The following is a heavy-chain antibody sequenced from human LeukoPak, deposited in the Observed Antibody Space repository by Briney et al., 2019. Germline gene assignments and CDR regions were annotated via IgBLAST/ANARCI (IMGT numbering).Heavy chain of an antibody. CDR1: GYSISSGDYY. D-gene: IGHD3-22*01. Sequence: SGTLSLTCTVSGYSISSGDYYWSWIRQPAGKGLEWIGRISSSGSTNYNPSLKSRVTISVDTSKNQFSLKLSSVTAADTAVYFCARGPYSYDSSGAFDIWGQGTMVTVSS. J-gene: IGHJ3*02. CDR2: ISSSGST. CDR3: ARGPYSYDSSGAFDI. V-gene: IGHV4-61*02.